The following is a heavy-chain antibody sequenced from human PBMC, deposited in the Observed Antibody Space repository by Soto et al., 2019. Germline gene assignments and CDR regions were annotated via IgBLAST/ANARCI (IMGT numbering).Heavy chain of an antibody. V-gene: IGHV5-51*01. CDR3: AHSSSSWGIAFDI. Sequence: PGESLKISCKGSGYSFTSYWIGWVRQMPGKGLEWMGIIYPGDSDTRYSPSFQGQVTISADKSISTAYLQWSSLKASDTAMYYCAHSSSSWGIAFDIWGQGTMVTVSS. D-gene: IGHD6-13*01. J-gene: IGHJ3*02. CDR1: GYSFTSYW. CDR2: IYPGDSDT.